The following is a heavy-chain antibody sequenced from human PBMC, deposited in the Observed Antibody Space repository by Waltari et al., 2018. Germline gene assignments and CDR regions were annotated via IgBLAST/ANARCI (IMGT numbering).Heavy chain of an antibody. Sequence: QVQLVQSGAEVKKPGASVKISCKPSEYTFTSSYIPWVRQAPGQGLEWMGIINPSGGSTIYAQKFQGRVTMTRDTSTSTVYMELSSLRSEDTAVYYCARDTGALWMDVWGQGTTVTVSS. CDR1: EYTFTSSY. J-gene: IGHJ6*02. CDR3: ARDTGALWMDV. D-gene: IGHD2-21*01. V-gene: IGHV1-46*01. CDR2: INPSGGST.